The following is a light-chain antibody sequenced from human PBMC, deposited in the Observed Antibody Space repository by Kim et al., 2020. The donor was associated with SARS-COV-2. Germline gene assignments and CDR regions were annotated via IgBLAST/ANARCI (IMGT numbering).Light chain of an antibody. Sequence: KPVTITATRSSGSLASSYVHWYQQRPGSAPSTVIYDDNERPSGVPDRFSGSIDSSSNTASLTISGLRTEDEADYYCQSYDSSKDCVFGGGTQLTVL. CDR1: SGSLASSY. V-gene: IGLV6-57*03. CDR2: DDN. CDR3: QSYDSSKDCV. J-gene: IGLJ3*02.